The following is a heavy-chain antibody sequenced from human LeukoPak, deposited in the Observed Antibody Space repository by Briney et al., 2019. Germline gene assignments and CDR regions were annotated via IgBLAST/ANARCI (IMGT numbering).Heavy chain of an antibody. CDR1: GGSISSNNYY. CDR2: IYYSGST. CDR3: ARERKAVVEQIYYFDY. Sequence: SETLSLTCTVSGGSISSNNYYWGWIRQPPGKGLEWIGYIYYSGSTNYNPSLKSRVTISVDTSKNQFSLKLSSVTAADTAVYYCARERKAVVEQIYYFDYWGQGTLVTVSS. D-gene: IGHD1/OR15-1a*01. V-gene: IGHV4-61*01. J-gene: IGHJ4*02.